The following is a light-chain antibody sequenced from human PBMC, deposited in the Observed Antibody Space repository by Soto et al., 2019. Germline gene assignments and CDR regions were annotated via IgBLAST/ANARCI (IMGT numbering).Light chain of an antibody. CDR2: EVS. Sequence: QSVLTQPPSASGSPGQSVTISCTGTSSDVGDYKFVSWYQQHPGKAPKLLIYEVSRRPSGVPDRFSGSKSGNTASLTVAGHKAEDEADYYCSSYAGNSNVVFGGGTKLTVL. J-gene: IGLJ2*01. CDR1: SSDVGDYKF. V-gene: IGLV2-8*01. CDR3: SSYAGNSNVV.